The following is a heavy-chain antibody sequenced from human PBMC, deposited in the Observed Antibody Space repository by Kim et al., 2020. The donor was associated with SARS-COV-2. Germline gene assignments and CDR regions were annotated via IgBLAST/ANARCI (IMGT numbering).Heavy chain of an antibody. CDR1: GFTFDDYA. Sequence: GGSLRLSCVASGFTFDDYAMHWVRQRPGKGLEWVSGIAWNSGGIDYADSVKGRFTISRDNAKRSLYLQMNSLRPEDTAFYYCAKDGSGEFDYWGQGTLAT. J-gene: IGHJ4*02. D-gene: IGHD3-10*01. CDR3: AKDGSGEFDY. CDR2: IAWNSGGI. V-gene: IGHV3-9*01.